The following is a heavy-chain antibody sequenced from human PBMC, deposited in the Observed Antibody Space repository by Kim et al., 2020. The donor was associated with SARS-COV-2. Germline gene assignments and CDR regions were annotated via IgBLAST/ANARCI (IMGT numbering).Heavy chain of an antibody. V-gene: IGHV3-23*01. D-gene: IGHD1-26*01. CDR2: T. J-gene: IGHJ4*02. Sequence: TYYADSVKGRFTISRDNSKNTLYLQMNSLRAEDTAVYYCVKDRVVGADDYWGQGTLVTVSS. CDR3: VKDRVVGADDY.